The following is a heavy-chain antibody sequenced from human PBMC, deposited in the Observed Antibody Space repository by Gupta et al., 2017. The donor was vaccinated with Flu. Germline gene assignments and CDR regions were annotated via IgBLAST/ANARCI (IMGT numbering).Heavy chain of an antibody. CDR2: ISSSSSYI. J-gene: IGHJ5*02. V-gene: IGHV3-21*01. CDR3: ARNRHIWFGEGGSWFDP. Sequence: EVQLVESGGGLVKPGGSLRLSCAASGFTFSSYSMNWVRQAPGKGLEWVSSISSSSSYIYYADSVKGRFTISRDNAKNSLYLQMNSLRAEDTAVYYCARNRHIWFGEGGSWFDPWGQGTLVTVSS. D-gene: IGHD3-10*01. CDR1: GFTFSSYS.